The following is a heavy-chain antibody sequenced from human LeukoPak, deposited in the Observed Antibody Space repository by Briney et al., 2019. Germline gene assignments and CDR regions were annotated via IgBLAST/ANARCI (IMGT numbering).Heavy chain of an antibody. Sequence: MPSETLSLTCTVSGGSISSYYWSWIRQPPGKGLEWIGEINHSGSTNYNPSLKSRVTISVDTSKNQFSLKLSSVTAADTAVYYCARVPTVTTTVYYGMDVWGQGTTVTVSS. V-gene: IGHV4-34*01. D-gene: IGHD4-17*01. J-gene: IGHJ6*02. CDR3: ARVPTVTTTVYYGMDV. CDR1: GGSISSYY. CDR2: INHSGST.